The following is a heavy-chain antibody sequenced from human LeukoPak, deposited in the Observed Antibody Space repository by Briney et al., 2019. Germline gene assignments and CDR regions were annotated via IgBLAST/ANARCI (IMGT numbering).Heavy chain of an antibody. V-gene: IGHV3-23*01. D-gene: IGHD2-8*01. CDR2: IGDSAYST. J-gene: IGHJ1*01. Sequence: PGGSLRLSCAASGFTFSSYDMSWVRQAPGKGLEWVSAIGDSAYSTYYTDSVRGRFTISRDNSKNTLYLQMNSLRAEDTAVYYCATYCTDGVCPGRSFQHWGQGTLVTVSS. CDR3: ATYCTDGVCPGRSFQH. CDR1: GFTFSSYD.